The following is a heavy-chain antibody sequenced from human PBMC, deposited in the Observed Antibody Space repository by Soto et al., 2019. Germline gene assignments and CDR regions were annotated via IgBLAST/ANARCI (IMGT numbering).Heavy chain of an antibody. CDR2: IVVGSGNT. CDR3: ARGLITFGGVIVRGNDAFDI. CDR1: GFTFTNSA. V-gene: IGHV1-58*01. J-gene: IGHJ3*02. Sequence: SVKVSCKASGFTFTNSAVQWVRQARGQRLEWIGRIVVGSGNTNYAQKFQERVTITRDMSISTAYMELSSLISEDTVVYYFARGLITFGGVIVRGNDAFDIWGQGTMVTVSS. D-gene: IGHD3-16*02.